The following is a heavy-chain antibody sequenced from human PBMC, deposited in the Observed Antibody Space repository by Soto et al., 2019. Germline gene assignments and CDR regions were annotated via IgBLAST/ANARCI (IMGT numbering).Heavy chain of an antibody. V-gene: IGHV3-30*18. CDR3: AKDGSMVDFKTTYYYYYYMDV. D-gene: IGHD3-10*01. CDR1: GFTFSSYG. Sequence: GGSLRLSCAASGFTFSSYGMHWVRQAPGKGLEWVAVISYDGSNKYYADSVKGRFTISRDNSKNTLYLQMNSLRAEDTAVYYCAKDGSMVDFKTTYYYYYYMDVWGKGTTVTVSS. J-gene: IGHJ6*03. CDR2: ISYDGSNK.